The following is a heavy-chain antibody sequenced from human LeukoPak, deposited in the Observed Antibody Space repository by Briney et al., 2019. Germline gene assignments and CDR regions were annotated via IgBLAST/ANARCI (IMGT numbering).Heavy chain of an antibody. CDR1: GGSFRGYY. Sequence: SETLSLTCAVYGGSFRGYYWSWIPQPPGKGLEWSGEINHSGSTNYNPSLKSRVTISVDTSKNKFSLKLSCVTAADTAVYYCARDIAAAGVFLDYWGQGTLVTVSS. CDR3: ARDIAAAGVFLDY. D-gene: IGHD6-13*01. J-gene: IGHJ4*02. CDR2: INHSGST. V-gene: IGHV4-34*01.